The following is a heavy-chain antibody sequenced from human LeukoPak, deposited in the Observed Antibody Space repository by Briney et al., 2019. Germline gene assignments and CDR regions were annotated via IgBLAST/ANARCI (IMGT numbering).Heavy chain of an antibody. D-gene: IGHD3-9*01. CDR1: GFTVSSNY. J-gene: IGHJ4*02. CDR3: ARDESDYDILTGYYTN. Sequence: PGGSLRLSCAASGFTVSSNYMSWVRQAPGKGLEWVSVIYSGGSTYYADSVKGRFTISRDNSKSTLYIQMNSLRAEDTAVYYCARDESDYDILTGYYTNWGQGTLVTVSS. V-gene: IGHV3-53*01. CDR2: IYSGGST.